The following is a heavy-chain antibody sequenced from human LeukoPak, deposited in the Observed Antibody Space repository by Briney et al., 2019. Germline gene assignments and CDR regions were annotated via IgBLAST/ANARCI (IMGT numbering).Heavy chain of an antibody. D-gene: IGHD3-22*01. J-gene: IGHJ5*02. CDR3: AKDASGYYFNWFDP. Sequence: GGSLRLFCAASGFTFDDYAMHWVRQAPGKGLEWVSGISWDSGSIGYADSVKGRFTISRDNAKNSLYLQMNSLRAEDTALYYCAKDASGYYFNWFDPWGQGTLVTVSS. CDR2: ISWDSGSI. V-gene: IGHV3-9*01. CDR1: GFTFDDYA.